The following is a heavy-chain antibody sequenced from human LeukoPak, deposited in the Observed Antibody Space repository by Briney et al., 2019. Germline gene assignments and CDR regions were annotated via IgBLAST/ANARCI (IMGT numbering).Heavy chain of an antibody. CDR3: AKDPPIVVVPAAAVGY. Sequence: GGSLRLSCVASGFIFTNHAMSWVRQAPGKGLEWVSGISGSGDNTHYADSVKGRFTISRDNSKNTLYLQMNSLRADDTAVYYCAKDPPIVVVPAAAVGYWGQGTLVTVSS. J-gene: IGHJ4*02. D-gene: IGHD2-2*01. V-gene: IGHV3-23*01. CDR1: GFIFTNHA. CDR2: ISGSGDNT.